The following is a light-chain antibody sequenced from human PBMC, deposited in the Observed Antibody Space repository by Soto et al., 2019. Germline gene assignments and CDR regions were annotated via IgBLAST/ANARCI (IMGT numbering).Light chain of an antibody. CDR3: SSYTTTSTLV. J-gene: IGLJ3*02. CDR1: NRDVGSYNL. CDR2: EVR. Sequence: QSALTQPASVSGSPGQSITISCIGTNRDVGSYNLVSWYQQRPGEAPKLIISEVRNRPSGISYRFTGSKSGNTASLTISGLQAEDEADYYCSSYTTTSTLVFGGGTKLNVL. V-gene: IGLV2-14*01.